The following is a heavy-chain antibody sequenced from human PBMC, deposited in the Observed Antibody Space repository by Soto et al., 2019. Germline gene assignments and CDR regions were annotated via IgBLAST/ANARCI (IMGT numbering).Heavy chain of an antibody. J-gene: IGHJ4*02. V-gene: IGHV3-33*01. D-gene: IGHD5-12*01. CDR2: IWNDGINK. CDR3: ARGGGYNFGSPKFDY. CDR1: GFIFDSHG. Sequence: HVDLAESEGGAVQPGRSLRLSCAASGFIFDSHGMHWVRQAPGKGLEWVAVIWNDGINKYYADSVKGRFTISRDNSNNTVFLHMSSLRPEDTALYYCARGGGYNFGSPKFDYWGQGAQVTVSS.